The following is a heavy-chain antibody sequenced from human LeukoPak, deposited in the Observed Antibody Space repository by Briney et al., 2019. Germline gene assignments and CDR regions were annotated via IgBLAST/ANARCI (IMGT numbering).Heavy chain of an antibody. V-gene: IGHV3-53*01. CDR1: GFTVSSNY. CDR2: IYSGGST. J-gene: IGHJ4*02. D-gene: IGHD3-22*01. Sequence: GGSLGLSCAASGFTVSSNYMSWVRQAPGKGLEWVAVIYSGGSTYYADSVKGRFTISRDNSKNTLYLQMNSLRAEDTAVYYCASLYYDSSGYGSFDYWGQGTLVTVSS. CDR3: ASLYYDSSGYGSFDY.